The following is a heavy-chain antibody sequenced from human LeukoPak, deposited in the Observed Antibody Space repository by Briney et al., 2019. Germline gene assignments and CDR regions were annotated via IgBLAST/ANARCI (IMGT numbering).Heavy chain of an antibody. CDR3: ASGDCGGDCYPDHAFDI. Sequence: GGSLRLSCAASGFTFSSYGMHWVRQAPGKGLEWVAVISYDGSNKYYADSVKGRLTISRDNSKNTLYLQMNSLRAEDTAVYYCASGDCGGDCYPDHAFDIWGQGTMVTVSS. V-gene: IGHV3-30*03. CDR1: GFTFSSYG. J-gene: IGHJ3*02. CDR2: ISYDGSNK. D-gene: IGHD2-21*02.